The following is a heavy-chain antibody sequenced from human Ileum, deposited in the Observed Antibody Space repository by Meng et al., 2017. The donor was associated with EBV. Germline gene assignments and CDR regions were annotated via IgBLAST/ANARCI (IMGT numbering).Heavy chain of an antibody. D-gene: IGHD1-26*01. CDR3: ARDRRSGSYDY. CDR1: GYPFTSYS. Sequence: VQLVNTGSELKGLGASVKVSCKASGYPFTSYSMKWVRQAPGQGLEWMGYIQFNTGNPIYAQGFTGRFVFYWDTSASTAYLQISSLKAEDTAIYYCARDRRSGSYDYWGQGTLVTVSS. CDR2: IQFNTGNP. J-gene: IGHJ4*02. V-gene: IGHV7-4-1*02.